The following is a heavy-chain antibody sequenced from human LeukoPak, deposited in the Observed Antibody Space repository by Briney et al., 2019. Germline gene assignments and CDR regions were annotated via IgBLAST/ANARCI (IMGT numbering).Heavy chain of an antibody. CDR2: ISGSGGST. V-gene: IGHV3-23*01. CDR1: GFTFSSYA. Sequence: PGGSLRLSCAASGFTFSSYAMSWVRQAPGKGLEWVSAISGSGGSTYYADSVKGRFTISRDNSKNTLYLQMNSLRAEDTAVYYCAKATNTPRFPFRAAAGYYYGMDVWGQGTTVTVSS. CDR3: AKATNTPRFPFRAAAGYYYGMDV. J-gene: IGHJ6*02. D-gene: IGHD6-13*01.